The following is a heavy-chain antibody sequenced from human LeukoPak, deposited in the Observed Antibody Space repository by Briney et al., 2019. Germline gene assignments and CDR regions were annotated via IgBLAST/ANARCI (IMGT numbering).Heavy chain of an antibody. Sequence: SETLSLTCTVSGGSISSYYWSWIRQPPGKGLEWIGYIYYSGSTNYNPSLKSRVTISVDTSKNQFSLKLSSVTAADTAVYYCARTTMVRGVPLLDYWGQGTLVTVSS. CDR1: GGSISSYY. CDR3: ARTTMVRGVPLLDY. J-gene: IGHJ4*02. V-gene: IGHV4-59*01. D-gene: IGHD3-10*01. CDR2: IYYSGST.